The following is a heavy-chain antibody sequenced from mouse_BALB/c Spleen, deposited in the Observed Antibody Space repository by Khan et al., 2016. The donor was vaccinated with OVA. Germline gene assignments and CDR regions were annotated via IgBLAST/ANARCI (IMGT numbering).Heavy chain of an antibody. CDR1: GYTFTTSW. V-gene: IGHV1-7*01. Sequence: QVRLQQSGAELAKPGASVKMSCKASGYTFTTSWMHWVKQRPGQGLEWIGYINPTSGYTDYNAKFKDRATLSADKSSSTAYMQLSSLTSEDSAVFYYTRDRIDYWGQGTTLTVSS. CDR2: INPTSGYT. J-gene: IGHJ2*01. CDR3: TRDRIDY.